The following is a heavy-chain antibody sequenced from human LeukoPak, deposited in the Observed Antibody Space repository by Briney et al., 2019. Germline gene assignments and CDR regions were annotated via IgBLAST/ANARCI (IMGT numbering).Heavy chain of an antibody. CDR1: RFTFSDYV. J-gene: IGHJ2*01. V-gene: IGHV3-30-3*01. CDR2: ISYDGGNK. D-gene: IGHD3-9*01. CDR3: ARGPRRLVTWYFDL. Sequence: GGSLRLSCAASRFTFSDYVFTWLRQAPGKGLEWVAVISYDGGNKYCADSVKGRFTISRDNSKNTLYLQMNSLSPEDTAVYYCARGPRRLVTWYFDLWGRGTLVTVSS.